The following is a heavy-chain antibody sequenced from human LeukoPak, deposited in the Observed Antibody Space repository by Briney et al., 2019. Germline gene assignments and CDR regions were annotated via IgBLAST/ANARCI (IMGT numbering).Heavy chain of an antibody. CDR3: ARLCGGDCYSELTDY. V-gene: IGHV1-2*02. J-gene: IGHJ4*02. CDR1: GYTFTGYY. Sequence: ASVKVSCKASGYTFTGYYMHWVRQAPGQGLEWMGWINPNSAGTNYAQKFQGRVTMTRDTSISTGYMELGRLTSDDTAVYYCARLCGGDCYSELTDYWGQGTLVTVSS. D-gene: IGHD2-21*02. CDR2: INPNSAGT.